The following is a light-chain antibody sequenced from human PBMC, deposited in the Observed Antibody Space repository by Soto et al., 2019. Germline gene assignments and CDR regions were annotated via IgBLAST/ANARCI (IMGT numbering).Light chain of an antibody. CDR3: QQYNNWQT. J-gene: IGKJ1*01. V-gene: IGKV3-15*01. CDR2: GAS. Sequence: EILMPQSPTAPAVSPGERATLSCRASQSVSSNLAWYQQKPGQAPRLLIYGASTRATGIPARFSGSGPGTEFTLTISSLQSEDFAVYYCQQYNNWQTFGQGTKVDIK. CDR1: QSVSSN.